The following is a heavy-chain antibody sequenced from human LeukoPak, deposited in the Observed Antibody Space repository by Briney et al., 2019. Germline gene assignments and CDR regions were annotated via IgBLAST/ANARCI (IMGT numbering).Heavy chain of an antibody. J-gene: IGHJ4*02. V-gene: IGHV3-48*03. CDR1: GFTFSSYE. D-gene: IGHD6-13*01. CDR3: AKSGTRSSWSPRVKTYLDY. CDR2: ISSSGSTI. Sequence: GGSLRLSCAASGFTFSSYEMNWVRQAPGKGLEWVSYISSSGSTIYYADSVKGRFTISRDNSKNTLYLQMNSLRAEDTAVYYCAKSGTRSSWSPRVKTYLDYWGQGTLVTVSS.